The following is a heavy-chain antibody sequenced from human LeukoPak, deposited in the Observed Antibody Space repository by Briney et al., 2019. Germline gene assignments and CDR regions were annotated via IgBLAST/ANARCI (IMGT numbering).Heavy chain of an antibody. J-gene: IGHJ4*02. CDR2: ISSSSYI. CDR3: ARDPAAMAKGDY. CDR1: GFTFSSYS. V-gene: IGHV3-21*01. Sequence: GGSLRLSCAASGFTFSSYSMNWVRQAPGKGLEWVSSISSSSYIYYADSVKGRFTISRDNAKNSLYLQMNSLRAEDTAVYYCARDPAAMAKGDYWGQGTLVTVSS. D-gene: IGHD2-2*01.